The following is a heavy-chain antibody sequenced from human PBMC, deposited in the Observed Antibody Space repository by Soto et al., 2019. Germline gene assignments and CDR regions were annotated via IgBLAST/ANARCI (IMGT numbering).Heavy chain of an antibody. Sequence: EVQLLESGGGFVQPGGSLRLSCAATGFTFSVYAMTWVRQAPGKGLEWVSAVTANGGSTYSADSVKGRFTISRDNSKNTLFLQMTSLRAEDTAVYYCASLGVGDWANYYYYYGMDVWGQGTTVTVSS. CDR3: ASLGVGDWANYYYYYGMDV. CDR1: GFTFSVYA. D-gene: IGHD2-21*02. J-gene: IGHJ6*02. V-gene: IGHV3-23*01. CDR2: VTANGGST.